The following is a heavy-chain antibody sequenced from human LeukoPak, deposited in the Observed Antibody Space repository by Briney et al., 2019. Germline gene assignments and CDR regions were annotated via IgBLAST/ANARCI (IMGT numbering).Heavy chain of an antibody. V-gene: IGHV1-69*13. CDR2: IIPIFGTA. Sequence: RASVKVSCKASGGTFSSYAISWVRQAPGQGLEWMGGIIPIFGTANYAQKFQGRVTITADESTSTAYMELSSLRSEDTAVYYCARGSREWLYVSFDYWGQGTLVTVSS. J-gene: IGHJ4*02. CDR1: GGTFSSYA. D-gene: IGHD3-3*01. CDR3: ARGSREWLYVSFDY.